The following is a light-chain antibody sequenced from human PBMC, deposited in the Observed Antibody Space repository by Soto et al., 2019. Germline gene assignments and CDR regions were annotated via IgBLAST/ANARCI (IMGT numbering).Light chain of an antibody. V-gene: IGKV1-5*01. CDR1: PSMGRG. Sequence: DIHMTQSTSTLSASVVDRVTITCRDRPSMGRGLAWYQQKPGKAPKLLIYAASSLGSGVPSRFSGSVSGTECTLTLRRLQPDALATYSCKPYSSYTGTFGRVTKVEI. CDR3: KPYSSYTGT. CDR2: AAS. J-gene: IGKJ1*01.